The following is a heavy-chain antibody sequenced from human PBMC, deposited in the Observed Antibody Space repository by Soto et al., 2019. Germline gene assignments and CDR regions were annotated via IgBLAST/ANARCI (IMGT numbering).Heavy chain of an antibody. CDR1: GGSISSGDYY. CDR3: ARVGGSSGWYVDYFDY. D-gene: IGHD6-19*01. CDR2: IYYSGST. Sequence: SETLSLTCTVSGGSISSGDYYWSWIRQPPGKGLEWIGYIYYSGSTYYNPSLKSRVTISVDTSKNQFSLKLSSVTAADTAVYYCARVGGSSGWYVDYFDYWGQGNMVTVSS. J-gene: IGHJ4*02. V-gene: IGHV4-30-4*01.